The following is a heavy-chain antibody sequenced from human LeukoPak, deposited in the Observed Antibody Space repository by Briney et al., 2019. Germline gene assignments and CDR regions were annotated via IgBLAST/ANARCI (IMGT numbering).Heavy chain of an antibody. CDR3: ARGIRRIAAAGSRFDY. CDR2: INHSGST. V-gene: IGHV4-34*01. D-gene: IGHD6-13*01. Sequence: SETLSLTCAVYGGSFSGYYWSWIRQPPGKGLEWIGEINHSGSTSYNPSLKSRVTISVDTSKNQFSLKLSSVTAADTAVYYCARGIRRIAAAGSRFDYWGQGTLVTVSS. J-gene: IGHJ4*02. CDR1: GGSFSGYY.